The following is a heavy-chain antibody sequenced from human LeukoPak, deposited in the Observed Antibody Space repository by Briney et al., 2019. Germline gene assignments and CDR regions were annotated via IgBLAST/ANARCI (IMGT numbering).Heavy chain of an antibody. V-gene: IGHV3-30*02. Sequence: GGSLRLSCAASEFIFSSYGMHWVRQAPGKGLEWVAFIRYDGTTQYYADSVKGRFTISRDNAKNSLYLQMNSLRAEDTAVYYCARDVDTAYDYWGQGTLVTVSS. CDR3: ARDVDTAYDY. D-gene: IGHD5-18*01. J-gene: IGHJ4*02. CDR1: EFIFSSYG. CDR2: IRYDGTTQ.